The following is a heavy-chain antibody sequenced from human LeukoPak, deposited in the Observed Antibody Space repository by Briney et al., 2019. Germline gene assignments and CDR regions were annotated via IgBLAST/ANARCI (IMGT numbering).Heavy chain of an antibody. Sequence: SVKVSCKASGFTFTSSAVQWVRQARGQRLEWIGWIVVGSGNTNYAQKFQERVTITRDMSTSTAYMELSSLRSEDTAVYYCAAEGHHGSYKDGMDVWGQGTTVTVSS. J-gene: IGHJ6*02. CDR3: AAEGHHGSYKDGMDV. CDR1: GFTFTSSA. D-gene: IGHD1-26*01. CDR2: IVVGSGNT. V-gene: IGHV1-58*01.